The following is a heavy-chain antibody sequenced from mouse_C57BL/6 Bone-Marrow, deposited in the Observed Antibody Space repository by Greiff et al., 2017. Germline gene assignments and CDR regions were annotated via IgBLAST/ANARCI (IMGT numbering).Heavy chain of an antibody. J-gene: IGHJ2*01. CDR3: ARDYCYY. CDR2: IYPGDGDT. CDR1: GYAFSSSW. V-gene: IGHV1-82*01. Sequence: VQLQQSGPELVKPGASVKISCKASGYAFSSSWMNWVKQRPGTGLEWIGRIYPGDGDTNYNGKFKGKATLTADKSSSTAYMQLSSLTSEDSAVYFCARDYCYYWGQGTTLTVSS.